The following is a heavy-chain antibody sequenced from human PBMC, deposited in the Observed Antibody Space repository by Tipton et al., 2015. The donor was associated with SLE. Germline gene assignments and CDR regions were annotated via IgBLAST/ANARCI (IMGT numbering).Heavy chain of an antibody. D-gene: IGHD3-3*01. CDR1: DDSITTDY. V-gene: IGHV4-59*07. CDR2: VSYSGVT. J-gene: IGHJ4*02. CDR3: ASSPGVTLFRVVTYFDY. Sequence: TLSLTCTVSDDSITTDYWTWIRQPPGKGLEYIGYVSYSGVTNSNPSLQSRVTMSIDASKKQVSLRLSSVTAADTAVYYCASSPGVTLFRVVTYFDYWGQGTLVIVSS.